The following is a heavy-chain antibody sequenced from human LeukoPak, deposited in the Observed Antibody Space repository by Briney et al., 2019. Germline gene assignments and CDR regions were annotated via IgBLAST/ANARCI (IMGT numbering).Heavy chain of an antibody. Sequence: GGSLRLSCAASGFTFSSYAMHWVRQAPGKGLEYVSAISSNGGSTYYANSVKGRFTISRDNAKNSLYLQMNSLRAEDTAVYYCARDQGPLLWFGELLLSAFDIWGQGTMVTVSS. V-gene: IGHV3-64*01. CDR3: ARDQGPLLWFGELLLSAFDI. CDR1: GFTFSSYA. D-gene: IGHD3-10*01. J-gene: IGHJ3*02. CDR2: ISSNGGST.